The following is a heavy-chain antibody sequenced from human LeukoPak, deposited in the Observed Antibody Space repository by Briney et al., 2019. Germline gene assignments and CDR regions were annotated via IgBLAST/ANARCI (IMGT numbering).Heavy chain of an antibody. Sequence: ASVKLSCKASTYIFNKYYIHWVRQAPGRGLEWMGIINPTSGRTSYAQKFQARVTMTRDMSTNTMYMDLSSLKSEDTAVYYCASGGEFRGSAFDIWGQGTTDIVSS. CDR1: TYIFNKYY. D-gene: IGHD3-10*01. J-gene: IGHJ3*02. V-gene: IGHV1-46*02. CDR3: ASGGEFRGSAFDI. CDR2: INPTSGRT.